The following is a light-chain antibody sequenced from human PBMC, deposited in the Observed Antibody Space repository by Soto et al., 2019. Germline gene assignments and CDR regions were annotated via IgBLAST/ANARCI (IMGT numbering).Light chain of an antibody. CDR2: ELS. CDR1: RSLLHTNGQTY. J-gene: IGKJ2*01. Sequence: VMTQTPLSLSVTPGQPASISCKSSRSLLHTNGQTYLYWYVHKAGQSPQLLIYELSKRFSGGPERFSGSGSGTDFTLKISRVEADDVGIYYCMQSIQVPSFGQGTKLEI. V-gene: IGKV2D-29*02. CDR3: MQSIQVPS.